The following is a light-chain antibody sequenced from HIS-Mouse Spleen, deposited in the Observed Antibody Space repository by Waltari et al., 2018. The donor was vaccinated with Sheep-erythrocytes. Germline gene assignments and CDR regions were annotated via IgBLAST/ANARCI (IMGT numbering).Light chain of an antibody. V-gene: IGLV3-10*01. J-gene: IGLJ1*01. CDR1: ALPKKY. CDR2: EDS. CDR3: YSTDSSGNHRV. Sequence: SYELTQPPSLSVSPGQTARITCSGYALPKKYAYWYQQKSGQAPVLVIYEDSKRPSGMPERFSGSSYGTMATLTISGAQVEDEADYYCYSTDSSGNHRVFGTGTKVTVL.